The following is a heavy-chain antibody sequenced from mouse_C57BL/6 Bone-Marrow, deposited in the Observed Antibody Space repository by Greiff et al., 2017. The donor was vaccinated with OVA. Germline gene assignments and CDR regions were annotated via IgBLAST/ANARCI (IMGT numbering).Heavy chain of an antibody. V-gene: IGHV14-4*01. Sequence: VQLQQSGAELVRPGASVKLSCTASGFNIKDDYMHWVKQRPEQGLEWIGWIDPENGDTEYASKFQGKATITADTSSNTAYLQLSSLTSEDTAVYYCTPSYYSNFYYYAMDYWGQGTSVTVSS. J-gene: IGHJ4*01. CDR3: TPSYYSNFYYYAMDY. CDR1: GFNIKDDY. CDR2: IDPENGDT. D-gene: IGHD2-5*01.